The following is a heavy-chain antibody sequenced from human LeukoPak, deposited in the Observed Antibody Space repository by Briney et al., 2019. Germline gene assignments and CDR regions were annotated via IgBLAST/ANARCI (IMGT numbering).Heavy chain of an antibody. V-gene: IGHV4-39*07. CDR1: GGSISYSTYY. Sequence: SETLSLTCTVSGGSISYSTYYWGWIRQPPGKGLDWIGSIYYSGNTYYNPSLKSRVTISVDTSKNQFSLKLTSVTPTDTAVYYCARGPPSYYHGSGFWPFDYWGQGTLVTVSS. D-gene: IGHD3-22*01. CDR2: IYYSGNT. J-gene: IGHJ4*02. CDR3: ARGPPSYYHGSGFWPFDY.